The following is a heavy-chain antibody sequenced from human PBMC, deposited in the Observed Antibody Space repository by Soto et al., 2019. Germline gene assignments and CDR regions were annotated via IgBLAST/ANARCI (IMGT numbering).Heavy chain of an antibody. CDR2: ISGGGSNT. CDR1: GFPFSSYV. D-gene: IGHD4-4*01. J-gene: IGHJ4*02. V-gene: IGHV3-23*01. CDR3: AKDSNKYSSSLRGRYFDY. Sequence: EVQLLESGGGLVQRGGSLRLSCAASGFPFSSYVMSWVRQAPGKGLEWVSGISGGGSNTFYADYVKGRFTISRDNSKNTVFLQMNSLGAEDTAVYYCAKDSNKYSSSLRGRYFDYWGQGSGVTVSS.